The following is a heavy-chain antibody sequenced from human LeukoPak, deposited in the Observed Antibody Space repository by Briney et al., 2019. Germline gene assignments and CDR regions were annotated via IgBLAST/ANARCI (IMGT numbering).Heavy chain of an antibody. Sequence: QAGGSLRLSCAASGFTFSNYAMHWVRQAPGKGLEYVSGISSNGGGTYYANSVKGRFTISRDNSKNTLYLQMGSLRAEDMAMYYCASRDSSGYWGQGTLVTVSS. V-gene: IGHV3-64*01. D-gene: IGHD3-22*01. CDR1: GFTFSNYA. CDR3: ASRDSSGY. CDR2: ISSNGGGT. J-gene: IGHJ4*02.